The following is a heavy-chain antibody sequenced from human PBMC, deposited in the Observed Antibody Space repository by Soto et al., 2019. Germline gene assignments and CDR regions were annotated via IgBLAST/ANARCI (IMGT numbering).Heavy chain of an antibody. J-gene: IGHJ6*03. CDR1: GFTFSSYG. V-gene: IGHV3-33*01. Sequence: GGSLRLSCAASGFTFSSYGMHWVRQAPGKGLEWVAVIWYDGSNKYYADSVKGRFTISRDNSKNTLYLQMNSLRAEDTAVYYCAREQGYSYAPGMYYYYMDVWGKGTTVTVSS. D-gene: IGHD5-18*01. CDR3: AREQGYSYAPGMYYYYMDV. CDR2: IWYDGSNK.